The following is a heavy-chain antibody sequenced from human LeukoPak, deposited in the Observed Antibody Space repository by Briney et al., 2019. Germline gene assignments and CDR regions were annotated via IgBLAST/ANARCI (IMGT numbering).Heavy chain of an antibody. CDR1: GGSISSGGYY. CDR3: ARHAYYYDSSGPFDY. CDR2: IYYSGST. D-gene: IGHD3-22*01. J-gene: IGHJ4*02. V-gene: IGHV4-31*03. Sequence: SETLSLTCTVSGGSISSGGYYWSWIRQHPGKGLEWIGYIYYSGSTYYNPSLKGRVTMSVDTSKNQFSLKLSSVTAADTAVYYCARHAYYYDSSGPFDYWGQGTLVTVSS.